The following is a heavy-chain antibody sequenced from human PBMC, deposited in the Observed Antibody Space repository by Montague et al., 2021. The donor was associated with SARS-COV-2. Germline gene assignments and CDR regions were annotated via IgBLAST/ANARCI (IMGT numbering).Heavy chain of an antibody. CDR3: ARFAYRLLFNASDYGMDV. CDR1: GGSFSGYY. Sequence: SETLSLTCAVYGGSFSGYYWSWIRQPPGKGLEWIGEISHSGSTNYNPSLKSRVTISIATSKNQFSLKLSSVTAADTAVYDCARFAYRLLFNASDYGMDVWGQGTTVTVSS. J-gene: IGHJ6*02. CDR2: ISHSGST. V-gene: IGHV4-34*01. D-gene: IGHD2-2*01.